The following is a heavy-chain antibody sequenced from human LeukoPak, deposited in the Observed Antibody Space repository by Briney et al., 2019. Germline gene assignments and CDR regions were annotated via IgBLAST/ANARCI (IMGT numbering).Heavy chain of an antibody. D-gene: IGHD2-2*02. CDR2: IIPIFGIA. CDR3: ASSYCSSTSCYMGGGGTYYFDY. J-gene: IGHJ4*02. V-gene: IGHV1-69*04. Sequence: SVKASCKASGGTFCSYAIRWVRQAPGQGLEWMGRIIPIFGIANYAQKFQGRVTITADKSTSTAYMELSSLRSEDTAVYYCASSYCSSTSCYMGGGGTYYFDYWGQGTLVTVSS. CDR1: GGTFCSYA.